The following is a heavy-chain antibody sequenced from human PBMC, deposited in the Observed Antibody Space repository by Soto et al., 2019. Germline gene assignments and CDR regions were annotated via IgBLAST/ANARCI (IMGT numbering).Heavy chain of an antibody. Sequence: QLQLQESGPGLVKPSETLSLTCTVSGGSISSSSYYWGWIRQPPGKGLEWIGSIYYSGSTYYNPSLKSRVTISVDTSKDQVSLELSSGTAADTAVYYCASPAAIVTVLHDLPTEHYGMDVWGQGTTVTVSS. CDR1: GGSISSSSYY. J-gene: IGHJ6*02. CDR2: IYYSGST. D-gene: IGHD6-25*01. V-gene: IGHV4-39*01. CDR3: ASPAAIVTVLHDLPTEHYGMDV.